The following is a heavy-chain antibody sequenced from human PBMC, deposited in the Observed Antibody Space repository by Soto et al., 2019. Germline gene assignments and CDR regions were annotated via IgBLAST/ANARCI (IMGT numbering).Heavy chain of an antibody. CDR2: ISAYYGNT. D-gene: IGHD3-3*01. Sequence: QVQLVQSGAEVKKPGASVKVSCKASGYTFTSYGISWVRQAPGQGLEWMGWISAYYGNTNYAQKLQGRVTMTTDTSTSTAYMELRSLRSDDTAVYYCARVGTIFLYYYYYYGMDVWGQGTTVTVSS. V-gene: IGHV1-18*04. J-gene: IGHJ6*02. CDR3: ARVGTIFLYYYYYYGMDV. CDR1: GYTFTSYG.